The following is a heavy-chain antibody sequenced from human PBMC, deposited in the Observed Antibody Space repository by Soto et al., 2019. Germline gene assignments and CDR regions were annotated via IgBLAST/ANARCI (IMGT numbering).Heavy chain of an antibody. CDR2: INGGNGNT. Sequence: ASVKVSCKASGYTFTSYAMHWVRQAPGQRLEWMGWINGGNGNTEYSQKFQGRVTITRDTSASTVYMELSSLTSEDTAVYYCAREPLCGGKCYLNYFDPWGQGTLVTVSS. CDR3: AREPLCGGKCYLNYFDP. CDR1: GYTFTSYA. D-gene: IGHD2-15*01. J-gene: IGHJ5*02. V-gene: IGHV1-3*01.